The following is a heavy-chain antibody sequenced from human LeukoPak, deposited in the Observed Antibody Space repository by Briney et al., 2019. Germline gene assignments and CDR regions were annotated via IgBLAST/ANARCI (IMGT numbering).Heavy chain of an antibody. D-gene: IGHD2-2*01. CDR3: AREGYCSSTSCFQGMDV. Sequence: GGSLRLSCAASGFTVSSNYMSWVRQATGKGLEWVSAIGTAGDTYYPGSVKGRFTISRENAKNSLYLQMNSLRAGDTAVYYCAREGYCSSTSCFQGMDVWGQGTTVTVSS. V-gene: IGHV3-13*04. CDR2: IGTAGDT. J-gene: IGHJ6*02. CDR1: GFTVSSNY.